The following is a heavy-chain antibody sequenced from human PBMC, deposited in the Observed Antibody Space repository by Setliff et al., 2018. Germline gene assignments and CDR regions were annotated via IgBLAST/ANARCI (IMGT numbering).Heavy chain of an antibody. D-gene: IGHD2-2*01. CDR2: ISPNSGGT. Sequence: ASVKVSCKASGYTFTGYYLHCVRQAPGQGLEWMGWISPNSGGTNYAQKFQGWVTMTRDTAISTAYMELSRLRSDDTAVYYCATGHCSSTSCYEDYYGIDVWGQGTTVTVSS. J-gene: IGHJ6*02. CDR3: ATGHCSSTSCYEDYYGIDV. CDR1: GYTFTGYY. V-gene: IGHV1-2*04.